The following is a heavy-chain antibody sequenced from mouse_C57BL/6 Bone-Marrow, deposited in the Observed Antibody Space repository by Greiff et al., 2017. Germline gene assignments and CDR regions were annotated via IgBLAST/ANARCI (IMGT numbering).Heavy chain of an antibody. V-gene: IGHV1-69*01. Sequence: QVQLQQPGAELVMPGASVKLSCKASGYTFTSYWMHWVKQRPGQGLEWIGEIDPSDSYTNYNQKFKGKSTLTVDTSSSTAYMQLSSLTSEDSAVYYCAREGTTGYDYDLDYWGQGTTLTVSS. CDR3: AREGTTGYDYDLDY. J-gene: IGHJ2*01. D-gene: IGHD2-4*01. CDR1: GYTFTSYW. CDR2: IDPSDSYT.